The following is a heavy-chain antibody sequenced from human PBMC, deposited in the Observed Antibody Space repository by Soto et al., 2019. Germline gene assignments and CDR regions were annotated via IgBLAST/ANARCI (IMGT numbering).Heavy chain of an antibody. Sequence: GGSLRLSCAASGFTFINYAMSWVRQAPGKGLEWVSSISGAGGSTYYADSVKGRFTISRDNSKNTLYLQVDSLRADDTAVYYCAKGSGYDYTYYYHCYMDVWGKGTTVTVSS. V-gene: IGHV3-23*01. CDR3: AKGSGYDYTYYYHCYMDV. J-gene: IGHJ6*03. CDR1: GFTFINYA. CDR2: ISGAGGST. D-gene: IGHD5-12*01.